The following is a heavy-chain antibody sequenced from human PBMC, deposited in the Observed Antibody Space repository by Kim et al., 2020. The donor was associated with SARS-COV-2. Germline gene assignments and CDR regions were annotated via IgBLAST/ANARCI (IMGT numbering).Heavy chain of an antibody. CDR1: GYTFTSYY. CDR3: ARLSCSGGSCRPTDAFDI. D-gene: IGHD2-15*01. Sequence: ASVKVSCKASGYTFTSYYMHWVRQAPGQGLEWMGIINPSGGSTSYAQKFQGRVTMTRDTSTSTVYMELSSLRSEDTAVYYCARLSCSGGSCRPTDAFDIWGQGTMVTVSS. CDR2: INPSGGST. J-gene: IGHJ3*02. V-gene: IGHV1-46*01.